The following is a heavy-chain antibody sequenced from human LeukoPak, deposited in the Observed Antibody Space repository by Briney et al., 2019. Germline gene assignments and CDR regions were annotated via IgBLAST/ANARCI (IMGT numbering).Heavy chain of an antibody. J-gene: IGHJ4*02. Sequence: GSLRLSCAASGFTFSSYAMSWVRQAPGKGLEWVSAISGSGGSTYYADSVKGRFTISRDNSKNTLYLQMNSLRAEDTAVYYCAKDRPAPSAYDSSGYYYPHPFDYWGQGTLVTVSS. CDR2: ISGSGGST. CDR1: GFTFSSYA. V-gene: IGHV3-23*01. D-gene: IGHD3-22*01. CDR3: AKDRPAPSAYDSSGYYYPHPFDY.